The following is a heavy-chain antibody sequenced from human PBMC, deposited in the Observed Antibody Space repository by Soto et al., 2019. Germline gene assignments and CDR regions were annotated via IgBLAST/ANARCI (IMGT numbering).Heavy chain of an antibody. V-gene: IGHV3-30*18. CDR1: GFTFSSYG. CDR3: AKAPHRSGYDWR. D-gene: IGHD5-12*01. J-gene: IGHJ4*02. Sequence: GGSLRLSCAASGFTFSSYGMHWVRQAPGKGLEWVAVISYDGSNKYYADSVKGRFTISRDNSKNTLYLQMNSLRAEDTAVYYCAKAPHRSGYDWRWGQGTLVTVSS. CDR2: ISYDGSNK.